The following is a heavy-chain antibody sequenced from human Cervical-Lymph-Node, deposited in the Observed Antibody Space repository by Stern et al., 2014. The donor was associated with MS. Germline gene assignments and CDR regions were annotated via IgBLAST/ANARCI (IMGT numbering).Heavy chain of an antibody. CDR2: VSNDGTKE. V-gene: IGHV3-30-3*01. Sequence: VQLVESGGGVVQPGRSLRLSCAPSGFTFSNYAMHWVRQAPGKGPEWVAFVSNDGTKEFCADSVKGRFTISRDNSNSTLYLQMTSLTTEDTSVYFCARERGYCSGGRCYPYYFDSWGQGTLVVVSS. CDR1: GFTFSNYA. J-gene: IGHJ4*02. D-gene: IGHD2-15*01. CDR3: ARERGYCSGGRCYPYYFDS.